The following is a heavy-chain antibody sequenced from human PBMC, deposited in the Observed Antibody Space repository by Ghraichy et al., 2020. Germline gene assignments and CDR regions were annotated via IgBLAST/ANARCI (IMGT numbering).Heavy chain of an antibody. CDR1: GFTFSRYA. CDR3: AKGGGSLSYYYGMDV. CDR2: ISGSGAST. V-gene: IGHV3-23*01. Sequence: GGSLRLSCAASGFTFSRYAMSWVRQAPGKGLEWVSVISGSGASTYYADSVKGRFTISRDNSKNTLYLKVNSLRAEDTAVYYCAKGGGSLSYYYGMDVWGHGTTVTVSS. D-gene: IGHD3-3*01. J-gene: IGHJ6*02.